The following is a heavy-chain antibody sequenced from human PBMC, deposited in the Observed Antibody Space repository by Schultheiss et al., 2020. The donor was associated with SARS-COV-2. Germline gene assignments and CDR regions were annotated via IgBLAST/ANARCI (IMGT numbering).Heavy chain of an antibody. CDR1: GGSISSYY. Sequence: GSLRLSCTVSGGSISSYYWSWIRQPPGKGLEWIGYIYYSGSTNYNPSLKSRVTISVDTSKNQFSLKLSSVTAADTAVYYCARRRRDWYFDLWGRGTLVTVS. V-gene: IGHV4-59*08. CDR2: IYYSGST. J-gene: IGHJ2*01. CDR3: ARRRRDWYFDL.